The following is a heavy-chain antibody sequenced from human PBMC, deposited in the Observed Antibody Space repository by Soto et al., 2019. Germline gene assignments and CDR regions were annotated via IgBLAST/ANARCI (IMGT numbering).Heavy chain of an antibody. Sequence: SETLSLTCTVSGGSISSSSYCWGWIRQPPGKGLEWIGSIYYSGSTYYNPSLKSRVTISVDTSKNQFSLKLSSVTAADTAVYYCAIFTFSGFYFDYWGQGTLVTVSS. J-gene: IGHJ4*02. D-gene: IGHD5-12*01. CDR3: AIFTFSGFYFDY. CDR1: GGSISSSSYC. CDR2: IYYSGST. V-gene: IGHV4-39*01.